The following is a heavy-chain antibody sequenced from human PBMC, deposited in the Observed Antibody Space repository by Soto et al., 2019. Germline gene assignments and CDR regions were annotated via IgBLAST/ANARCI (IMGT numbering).Heavy chain of an antibody. CDR3: ARGGELAVVVVAANFDY. J-gene: IGHJ4*02. CDR1: GFTFSSYG. Sequence: PGGSLRLSCAASGFTFSSYGMHWVRQAPGKGLEWVAVIWYDGSNKYYADSVKGRFTISRDNSKNTLYLQMNSLRAEDTAVYYCARGGELAVVVVAANFDYWGQGTLVTVSS. V-gene: IGHV3-33*01. D-gene: IGHD2-15*01. CDR2: IWYDGSNK.